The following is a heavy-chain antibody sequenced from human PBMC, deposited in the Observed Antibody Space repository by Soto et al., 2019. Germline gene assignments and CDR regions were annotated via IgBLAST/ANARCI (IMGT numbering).Heavy chain of an antibody. D-gene: IGHD6-6*01. Sequence: QLQLQESGPGLVKPSETLSLICTVSGGSISSRIYYWGWIRQPPGRGLEWIGIIDYSGTTYYNPSLKSRLTMSVDTSKTHFSLNLSSVTAADTAVYYCARRTGSSTYYFDYWGQGTLVTVSS. CDR1: GGSISSRIYY. CDR3: ARRTGSSTYYFDY. CDR2: IDYSGTT. J-gene: IGHJ4*02. V-gene: IGHV4-39*02.